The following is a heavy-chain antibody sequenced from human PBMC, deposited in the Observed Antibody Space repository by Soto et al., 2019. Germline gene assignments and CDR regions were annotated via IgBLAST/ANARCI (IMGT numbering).Heavy chain of an antibody. CDR1: GFTFSSYG. D-gene: IGHD1-26*01. V-gene: IGHV3-30*18. Sequence: QVQLVESVGGVVQPGRSLRLSCAASGFTFSSYGMHWVRQAPGKGLEWVAVISYDGSNKYYADSVKGRFTISRDNSKNTLYLQMNSLRAEDTAVYYCAKNFRWELRGSFDYLGQGTLVTVSS. CDR3: AKNFRWELRGSFDY. J-gene: IGHJ4*02. CDR2: ISYDGSNK.